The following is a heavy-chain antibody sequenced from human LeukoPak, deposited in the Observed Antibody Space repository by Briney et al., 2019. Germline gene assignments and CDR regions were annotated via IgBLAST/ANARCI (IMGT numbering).Heavy chain of an antibody. CDR3: ARSTTGTGSSWFDP. J-gene: IGHJ5*02. CDR2: ISAYNGNT. V-gene: IGHV1-18*04. D-gene: IGHD1-1*01. Sequence: ASVKVSCKASGYTFTSYGISWVRQAPGQGLEWMRWISAYNGNTNYAQKLQGRVTMTTDTSTSTAYMELRSLRSDDTAVYYCARSTTGTGSSWFDPWGQGTLVTVSS. CDR1: GYTFTSYG.